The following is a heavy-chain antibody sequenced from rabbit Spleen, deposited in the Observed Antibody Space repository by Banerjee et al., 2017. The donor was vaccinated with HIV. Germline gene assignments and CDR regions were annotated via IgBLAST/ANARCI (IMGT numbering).Heavy chain of an antibody. CDR3: AREYVNTFNL. D-gene: IGHD1-1*01. CDR2: IYTGGGGTT. Sequence: QEQLVESGGGLVQDEGSLTLTGTAAGIDFSSYYYMCWVRQAPGKGLEWIGCIYTGGGGTTYYATWAKVRFTIPKTSSTTVSLQMTSLTAADTATYFCAREYVNTFNLWGQGTLVTVS. CDR1: GIDFSSYYY. J-gene: IGHJ4*01. V-gene: IGHV1S45*01.